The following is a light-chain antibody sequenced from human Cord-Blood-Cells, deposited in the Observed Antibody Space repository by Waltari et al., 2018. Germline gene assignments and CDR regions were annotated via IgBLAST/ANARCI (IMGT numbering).Light chain of an antibody. CDR1: SSDVGSYNL. CDR2: QGS. J-gene: IGLJ3*02. CDR3: CSYAGSSTWV. Sequence: QSALTQPASVSGSPGQSITISCTGTSSDVGSYNLVSWYQQHTGNAPKLMIYQGSKRSSGVANRFSGSKSGNTASLTISGLQAEDEADYYCCSYAGSSTWVYGGGTKLTVL. V-gene: IGLV2-23*01.